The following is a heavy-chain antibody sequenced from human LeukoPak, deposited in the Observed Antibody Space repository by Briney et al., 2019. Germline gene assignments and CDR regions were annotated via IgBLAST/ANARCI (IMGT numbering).Heavy chain of an antibody. J-gene: IGHJ4*02. CDR1: GYTFTSYG. Sequence: ASVKVSCKASGYTFTSYGISWVRQAPGKGLEWMGGFDPEDGETIYAQKFQGRVTMTEDTSTDTAYMELSSLRSEDTAVYYCATGIGSYGDPQVDYWGQGTLVTVSS. CDR3: ATGIGSYGDPQVDY. V-gene: IGHV1-24*01. D-gene: IGHD4-17*01. CDR2: FDPEDGET.